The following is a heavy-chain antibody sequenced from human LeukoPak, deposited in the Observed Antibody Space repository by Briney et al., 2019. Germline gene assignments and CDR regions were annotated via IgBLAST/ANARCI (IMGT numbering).Heavy chain of an antibody. CDR3: ASATSDIVVVPAAIHWGAWWFDP. J-gene: IGHJ5*02. CDR1: GGSISSSSYY. V-gene: IGHV4-39*01. Sequence: SETLSLTCTVSGGSISSSSYYWGWIRQPPGKGLEWIGSIYYSGSTYYNPSLKSRVTISVDTSKNQFSLKLSSVTTADTAVYYCASATSDIVVVPAAIHWGAWWFDPWGQGTLVTVSS. D-gene: IGHD2-2*02. CDR2: IYYSGST.